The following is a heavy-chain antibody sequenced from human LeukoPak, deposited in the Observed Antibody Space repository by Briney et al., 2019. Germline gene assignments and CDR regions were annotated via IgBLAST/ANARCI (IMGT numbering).Heavy chain of an antibody. D-gene: IGHD6-6*01. CDR2: IYHSGST. CDR3: ARGEYSSSSYYYYYYMDV. J-gene: IGHJ6*03. Sequence: SETLSLTCTVSGGSISGTSYYWGWIRQPPGKGLEWIGEIYHSGSTNYNPSLKSRVTISVDKSKNQFSPKLSSVTAADTAVYYCARGEYSSSSYYYYYYMDVWGKGATVTVSS. CDR1: GGSISGTSYY. V-gene: IGHV4-39*07.